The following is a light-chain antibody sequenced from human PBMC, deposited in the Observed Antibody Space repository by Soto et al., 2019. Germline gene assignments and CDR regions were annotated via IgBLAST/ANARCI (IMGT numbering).Light chain of an antibody. CDR1: QGISNY. CDR2: AAS. CDR3: QKYNSAPLT. V-gene: IGKV1-27*01. Sequence: DIQMTQSPSSLSASVGDRVTITCRASQGISNYLAWYQQKPGKVPKLLIYAASTLQSGVPSRISGSGSGIDFTLTISRLQPEDVATYYCQKYNSAPLTFGGGTKVEIK. J-gene: IGKJ4*01.